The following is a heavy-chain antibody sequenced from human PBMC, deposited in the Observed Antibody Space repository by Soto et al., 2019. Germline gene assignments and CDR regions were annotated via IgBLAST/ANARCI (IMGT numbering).Heavy chain of an antibody. D-gene: IGHD2-2*02. Sequence: GASVKVSCKASGYTFTSYGISWVRQAPGQGLEWMGWISAYNGNTNYAQKLQGRVTMTTDTSTSTAYMELRSLRADDTAVYYCARDGRYGSSTSCYTTYFQHWGQGTLVTVSS. J-gene: IGHJ1*01. V-gene: IGHV1-18*04. CDR2: ISAYNGNT. CDR1: GYTFTSYG. CDR3: ARDGRYGSSTSCYTTYFQH.